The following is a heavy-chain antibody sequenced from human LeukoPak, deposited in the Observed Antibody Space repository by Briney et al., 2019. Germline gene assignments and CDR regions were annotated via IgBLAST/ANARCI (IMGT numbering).Heavy chain of an antibody. Sequence: PGGSLRLSCAASGFTFDDYGMSWVRQAPGKGLEWVSGINWNGGSTGYADSVKGRFTISRDNAKNSLYLQMNSLRAEDTALYYCAREGGYCSGRSCYRPFDYWGQGTLVTVSS. CDR2: INWNGGST. V-gene: IGHV3-20*04. D-gene: IGHD2-15*01. CDR3: AREGGYCSGRSCYRPFDY. J-gene: IGHJ4*02. CDR1: GFTFDDYG.